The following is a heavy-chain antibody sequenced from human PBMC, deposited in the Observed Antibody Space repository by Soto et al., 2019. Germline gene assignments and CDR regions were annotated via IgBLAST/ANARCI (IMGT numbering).Heavy chain of an antibody. CDR3: AREVQVHTPAFVY. J-gene: IGHJ4*02. D-gene: IGHD3-10*01. V-gene: IGHV1-69*19. CDR1: GGTFNTYA. CDR2: ISPMFGAA. Sequence: QVQLVQSGAEMKKPGSSVKVSCQSSGGTFNTYAMNWVRQAPGQGPEWMGDISPMFGAANYAPKFQGRVTITADESTRTSSLQLSSLTSEDTALYFCAREVQVHTPAFVYWGQGTLVTVSS.